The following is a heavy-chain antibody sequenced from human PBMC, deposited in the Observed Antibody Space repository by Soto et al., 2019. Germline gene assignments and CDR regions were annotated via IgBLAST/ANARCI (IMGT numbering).Heavy chain of an antibody. Sequence: QPGGSLRLSCAASGFTSSSYSMNWVRQAPGKGLEWVSYISSSSSTIYYADSVKGRFTISRDNAKNSLYLQMNSLRAEDTAVYYCARPGRGYSSSWFDPWGQGTLVTVSS. CDR3: ARPGRGYSSSWFDP. CDR2: ISSSSSTI. D-gene: IGHD6-13*01. J-gene: IGHJ5*02. CDR1: GFTSSSYS. V-gene: IGHV3-48*01.